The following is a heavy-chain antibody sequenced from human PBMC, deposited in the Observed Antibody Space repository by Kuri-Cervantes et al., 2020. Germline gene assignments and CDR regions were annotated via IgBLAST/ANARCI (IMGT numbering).Heavy chain of an antibody. CDR1: GDSIRSYY. CDR3: ATLAVDSFGSGSYSYYFGY. V-gene: IGHV4-4*07. D-gene: IGHD3-10*01. CDR2: IYTSGIT. Sequence: SETLSLTCTVSGDSIRSYYWGWVRQPAGKGLEWIGRIYTSGITYYNPSLKSRVTMSVDTSENQFSLKLSSVTAADTAVYYCATLAVDSFGSGSYSYYFGYWGQGTLVTVSS. J-gene: IGHJ4*02.